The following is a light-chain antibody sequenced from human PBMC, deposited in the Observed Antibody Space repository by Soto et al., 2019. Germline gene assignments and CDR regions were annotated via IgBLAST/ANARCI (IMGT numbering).Light chain of an antibody. CDR3: HHYGASPFT. CDR1: QNFGSSF. CDR2: GAS. Sequence: EIVLTQSPGTLSLSPGERATLSCRASQNFGSSFLARYQQKPGQAPRLLIYGASNRATGIPDRFIASGSGTDFTLTISRLEPEDFAVYYCHHYGASPFTFGPGTKVDIK. J-gene: IGKJ3*01. V-gene: IGKV3-20*01.